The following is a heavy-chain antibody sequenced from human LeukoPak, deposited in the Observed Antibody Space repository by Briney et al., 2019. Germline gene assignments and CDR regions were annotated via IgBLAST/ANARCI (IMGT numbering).Heavy chain of an antibody. Sequence: GASVKVSCKASGYTFTSYGISWVRQAPGQGLEWMGWISAYNGNTNYAQKLQGRVTMTTDTSTSTAYMELRSLRSDDTAVYYCARVEKGYYGSGSYDFWGQGTLVTVFS. CDR1: GYTFTSYG. J-gene: IGHJ4*02. CDR2: ISAYNGNT. D-gene: IGHD3-10*01. CDR3: ARVEKGYYGSGSYDF. V-gene: IGHV1-18*01.